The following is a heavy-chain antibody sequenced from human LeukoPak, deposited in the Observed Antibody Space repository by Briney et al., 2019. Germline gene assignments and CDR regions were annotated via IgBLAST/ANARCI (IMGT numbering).Heavy chain of an antibody. CDR2: IHYRGNT. D-gene: IGHD2-15*01. J-gene: IGHJ5*02. CDR1: GGSINNYY. CDR3: ARGGEYCSGDSCYPFDP. Sequence: PSETMSLTCTVSGGSINNYYWSWLRQPPGKVLEWIGYIHYRGNTNYNPSLKSRITILVDTSKNQFSLRLRSVSAADTAVYYCARGGEYCSGDSCYPFDPWGQGTLVTVSS. V-gene: IGHV4-59*01.